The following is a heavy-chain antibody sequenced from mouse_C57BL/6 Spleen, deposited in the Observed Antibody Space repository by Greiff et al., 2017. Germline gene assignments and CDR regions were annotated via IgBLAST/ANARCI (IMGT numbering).Heavy chain of an antibody. Sequence: QVQLQQSGAELVRPGTSVKVSCKASGYAFTNYLIEWVKQRPGQGLEWIGVINPGSGGTNYNEKFKGKATLTADISSSTAYMQLSSLTSEDSAVYFCARSHSNNWYFDVWGTGTTVTVSS. CDR1: GYAFTNYL. J-gene: IGHJ1*03. D-gene: IGHD2-5*01. CDR2: INPGSGGT. CDR3: ARSHSNNWYFDV. V-gene: IGHV1-54*01.